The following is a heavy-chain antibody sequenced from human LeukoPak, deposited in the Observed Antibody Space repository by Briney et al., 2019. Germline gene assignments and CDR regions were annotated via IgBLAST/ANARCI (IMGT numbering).Heavy chain of an antibody. V-gene: IGHV4-34*01. CDR3: ARARRSTIGY. J-gene: IGHJ4*02. Sequence: SETLSLTCAVCGGSFSGYYWSLIRQPPGKGLEWIGEINHSGSTNYNPSLKSRVTTSVDTSKNQFSLKLSSVTAADTAVYYCARARRSTIGYWGQGTLVTVSS. D-gene: IGHD2-2*01. CDR2: INHSGST. CDR1: GGSFSGYY.